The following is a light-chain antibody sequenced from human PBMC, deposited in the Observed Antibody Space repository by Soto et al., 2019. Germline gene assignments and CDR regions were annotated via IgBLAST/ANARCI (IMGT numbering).Light chain of an antibody. J-gene: IGKJ1*01. V-gene: IGKV3-20*01. CDR3: QQDDSAPVT. CDR1: QSVSSSY. Sequence: ESLLTQSPGTLALSPGERATLSCRASQSVSSSYLAWYQQKPGQAPRLLIYGASSRATGIPDRFSGSGSGTDFPLTISSLEPAEFAVYYGQQDDSAPVTVGQGTKVEIK. CDR2: GAS.